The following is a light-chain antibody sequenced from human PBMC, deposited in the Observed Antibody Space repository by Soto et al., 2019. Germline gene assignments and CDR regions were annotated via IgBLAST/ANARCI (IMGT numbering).Light chain of an antibody. CDR2: DES. Sequence: DIQMTQSPSSLSASVGDRVTITCQASHDITSYLNWYQHKPGKAPKLLIYDESNLEAGVPSRFSGSGSGTEFTFTISSLQPEDVATYYCQKCDYLPIFGPGTTVDFK. V-gene: IGKV1-33*01. CDR1: HDITSY. J-gene: IGKJ3*01. CDR3: QKCDYLPI.